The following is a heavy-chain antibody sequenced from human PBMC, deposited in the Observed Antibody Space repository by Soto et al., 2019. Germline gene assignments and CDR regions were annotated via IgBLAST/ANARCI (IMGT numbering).Heavy chain of an antibody. V-gene: IGHV5-51*01. D-gene: IGHD3-16*01. J-gene: IGHJ6*02. CDR3: ARRGGVKLPYYYPGMDL. Sequence: GESLKISCKGSGYSSTSYWIGWVRQMPGKGLEWMGIIYPGDSDTRYSPSLQGQVTISADKSISTAYLQWSSLKGAETAMYYCARRGGVKLPYYYPGMDLWGQETTLTVAS. CDR1: GYSSTSYW. CDR2: IYPGDSDT.